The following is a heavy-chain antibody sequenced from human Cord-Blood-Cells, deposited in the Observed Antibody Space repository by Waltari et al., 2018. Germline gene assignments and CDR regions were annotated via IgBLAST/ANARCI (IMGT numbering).Heavy chain of an antibody. V-gene: IGHV4-39*01. CDR1: GGSISSSSYY. CDR2: IYYSGST. J-gene: IGHJ5*02. CDR3: ARGALYYYDSSGYYYWFDP. D-gene: IGHD3-22*01. Sequence: QLQLQESGPGLVKPSETLSLTCTVSGGSISSSSYYWGWIRQPPGKGLEWIGSIYYSGSTYYNPALKRRVTISVDTSKNQISLKLSSVTAADTAVYYCARGALYYYDSSGYYYWFDPWGQGTLVTVSS.